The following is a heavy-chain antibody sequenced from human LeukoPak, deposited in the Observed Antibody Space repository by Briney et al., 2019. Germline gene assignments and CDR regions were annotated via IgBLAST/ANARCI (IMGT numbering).Heavy chain of an antibody. Sequence: GEALKISCKGSRYSFTSYWIGWVRQMPGQGLGGLVIIYPGASDTRYTPSLQGQVTISAGKSISSAYLQWSSLKASDTAMYYCARHSAYYDSRDYWGQGTLVTVYS. V-gene: IGHV5-51*01. J-gene: IGHJ4*02. CDR2: IYPGASDT. CDR1: RYSFTSYW. CDR3: ARHSAYYDSRDY. D-gene: IGHD3-22*01.